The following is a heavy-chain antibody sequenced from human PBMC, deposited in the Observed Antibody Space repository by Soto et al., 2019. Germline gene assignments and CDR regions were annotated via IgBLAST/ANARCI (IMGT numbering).Heavy chain of an antibody. V-gene: IGHV1-3*01. CDR3: ARSLGYESLFDY. Sequence: GASVKVSCKASGYTFTSYAMEWVRQAPGQRLEWMGWSNAGNGNTKYSQKFQGRVTITRETSASTAYMELSSLRSEDTAVYYCARSLGYESLFDYWGQGTLVTVSS. CDR2: SNAGNGNT. J-gene: IGHJ4*02. CDR1: GYTFTSYA. D-gene: IGHD5-12*01.